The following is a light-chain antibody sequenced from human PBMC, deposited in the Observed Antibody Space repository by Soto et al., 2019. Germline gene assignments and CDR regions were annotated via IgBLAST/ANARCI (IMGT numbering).Light chain of an antibody. J-gene: IGKJ1*01. Sequence: DIQMTQSPSSLSASVGDRVTITCRASHAITNDLSWYQQKPGEPPKGLIYAASTLHSGVPSRFSGSGSGTEFTLTISSLQPEDFATYYCLQHNSYPQTFGQGTKVEIK. CDR3: LQHNSYPQT. CDR1: HAITND. V-gene: IGKV1-17*01. CDR2: AAS.